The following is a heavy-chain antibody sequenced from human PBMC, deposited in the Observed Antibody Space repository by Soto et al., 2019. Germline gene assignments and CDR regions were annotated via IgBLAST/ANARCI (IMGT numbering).Heavy chain of an antibody. D-gene: IGHD6-13*01. Sequence: EVQLLESGGGLVQPGGSLRLSCAASGFTFSSYAMSWVRQAPGKGLEWVSAISGSGGSTYYADSVKGRFTISRDNSKNQLYLQMNSLRAEDTALYYCASSPGPSFIAAAGTWDYWGQGTLVTVSS. V-gene: IGHV3-23*01. J-gene: IGHJ4*02. CDR2: ISGSGGST. CDR3: ASSPGPSFIAAAGTWDY. CDR1: GFTFSSYA.